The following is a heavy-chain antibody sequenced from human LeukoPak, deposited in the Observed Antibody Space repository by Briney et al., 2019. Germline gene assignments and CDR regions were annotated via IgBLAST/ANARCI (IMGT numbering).Heavy chain of an antibody. J-gene: IGHJ5*02. CDR2: IYYSGST. CDR3: ARSLAAEFDP. Sequence: SETLSLTCTVSGGSISSYYWNWIRQPPGKGLEWIGYIYYSGSTNYNPSLKSRVTISVDTSKNQFSLKLSSVTAADTAVYYCARSLAAEFDPWGQGTLVTVSS. D-gene: IGHD3-3*02. CDR1: GGSISSYY. V-gene: IGHV4-59*01.